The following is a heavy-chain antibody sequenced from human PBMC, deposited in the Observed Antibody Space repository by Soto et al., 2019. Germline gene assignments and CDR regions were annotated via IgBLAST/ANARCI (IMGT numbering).Heavy chain of an antibody. V-gene: IGHV4-39*01. J-gene: IGHJ6*03. CDR1: SGSINGRIHF. CDR2: FYYGGTT. D-gene: IGHD3-10*01. Sequence: SETLSLTCTVSSGSINGRIHFWGWVRQPPGKGLEWIGTFYYGGTTYYSPSLKSRVTISVDTSNNQFSLRLSSVTAADTAVYYCARGLILWFGELSRQGDYCYYMDVWGEGTTVIVSS. CDR3: ARGLILWFGELSRQGDYCYYMDV.